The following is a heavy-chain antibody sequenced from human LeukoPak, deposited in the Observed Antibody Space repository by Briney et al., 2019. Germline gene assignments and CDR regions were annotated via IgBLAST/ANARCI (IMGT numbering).Heavy chain of an antibody. V-gene: IGHV4-34*01. CDR2: IDPSVTT. CDR3: EGDTDDYSYMDV. J-gene: IGHJ6*03. D-gene: IGHD3-16*01. Sequence: SETLSLTCAIYGGSFSGNYWSWIRQPPGKGLEWIWEIDPSVTTNYNPSLKSRVTISGDTSKNQFSLNLTSVRAADTAVYYCEGDTDDYSYMDVWGKGTTVTDSS. CDR1: GGSFSGNY.